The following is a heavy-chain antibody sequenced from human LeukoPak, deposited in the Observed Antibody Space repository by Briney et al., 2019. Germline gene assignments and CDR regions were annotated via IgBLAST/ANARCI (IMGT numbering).Heavy chain of an antibody. CDR1: GFAFSFYA. CDR3: ARINYYDGSGLYRDY. D-gene: IGHD3-22*01. Sequence: GWGLRLSCAASGFAFSFYAMSWLRQPPGKGREWVSIINANSGTTSYAASVRGRFTISRDNSKNTLHLQMNSLRAEDTAVYYCARINYYDGSGLYRDYWGQGTLVTVSP. J-gene: IGHJ4*02. CDR2: INANSGTT. V-gene: IGHV3-23*01.